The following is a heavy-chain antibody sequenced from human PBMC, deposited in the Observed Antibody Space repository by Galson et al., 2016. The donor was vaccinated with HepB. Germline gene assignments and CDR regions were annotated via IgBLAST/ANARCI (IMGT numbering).Heavy chain of an antibody. V-gene: IGHV2-5*02. CDR1: GFSLDTSGVN. CDR3: AHRRGKWFPPMI. J-gene: IGHJ3*01. Sequence: PALVKPTQTLTLTCTFSGFSLDTSGVNVGWIRQPPGKALEWLAFIYWDDDKTYSPSLKSRLTITKETSRHQVVLTMTYMDPVDTATYYCAHRRGKWFPPMIWGQGTMVTVSS. CDR2: IYWDDDK. D-gene: IGHD3-22*01.